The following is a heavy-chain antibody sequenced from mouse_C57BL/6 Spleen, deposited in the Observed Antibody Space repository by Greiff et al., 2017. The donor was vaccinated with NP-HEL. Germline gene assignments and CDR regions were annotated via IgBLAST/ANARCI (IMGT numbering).Heavy chain of an antibody. D-gene: IGHD1-1*01. V-gene: IGHV5-4*03. J-gene: IGHJ2*01. CDR1: GFTFSSYA. CDR2: ISDGGSYT. Sequence: EVMLVESGGGLVKPGGSLKLSCAASGFTFSSYAMSWVRQTPEKRLEWVATISDGGSYTYYPDNVKGRFTISRDNAKNNLYLQMSHLKSEDTAMYYCARGPSYGSSGNYFDYWGQGTTLTVSS. CDR3: ARGPSYGSSGNYFDY.